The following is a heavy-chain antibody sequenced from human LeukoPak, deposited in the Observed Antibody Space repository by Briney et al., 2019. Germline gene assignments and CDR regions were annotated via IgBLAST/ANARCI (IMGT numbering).Heavy chain of an antibody. V-gene: IGHV3-64*01. CDR2: ISSNGGST. CDR3: ARQHYGDYEPYFDY. Sequence: GGSLRLSCAASGFTFSSYAMHWVRQAPGKGLEYVSAISSNGGSTYYANSVKGRFTISRDNSKNTLYLQMGSLRAEDMAVYYCARQHYGDYEPYFDYWGQGTLVAVSS. CDR1: GFTFSSYA. J-gene: IGHJ4*02. D-gene: IGHD4-17*01.